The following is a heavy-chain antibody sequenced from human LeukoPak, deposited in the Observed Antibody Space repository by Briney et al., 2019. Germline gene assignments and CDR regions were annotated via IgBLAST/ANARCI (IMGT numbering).Heavy chain of an antibody. CDR2: ISAYNGNT. CDR3: ARDWAYCGGDCYPPDVAFDY. Sequence: ASVKVSCKASGYTFTSYGISWVRQAPGQGLEWMGWISAYNGNTNYAQKLQGRVTMTTDTSTSTAYMELRSLRSGDTAVYYCARDWAYCGGDCYPPDVAFDYWGQGTLVTVTS. J-gene: IGHJ4*02. CDR1: GYTFTSYG. V-gene: IGHV1-18*01. D-gene: IGHD2-21*02.